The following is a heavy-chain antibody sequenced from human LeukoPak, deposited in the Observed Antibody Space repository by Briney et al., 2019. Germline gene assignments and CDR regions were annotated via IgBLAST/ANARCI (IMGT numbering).Heavy chain of an antibody. V-gene: IGHV3-23*01. J-gene: IGHJ3*02. D-gene: IGHD3-10*01. CDR2: ISGSGDNT. CDR1: GFTFSSHG. Sequence: PGGSLRLSCAASGFTFSSHGMSWVRQAPGKGLEWVSTISGSGDNTYYADSVKGRFTISRDNAKNTVSLQMNSLRAEDTALYYCARDDGNYYGSGSYLESAFDIWGQGTMVTVSS. CDR3: ARDDGNYYGSGSYLESAFDI.